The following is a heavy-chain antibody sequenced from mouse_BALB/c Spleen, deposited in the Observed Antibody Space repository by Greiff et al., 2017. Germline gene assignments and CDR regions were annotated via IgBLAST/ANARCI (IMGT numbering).Heavy chain of an antibody. CDR1: GYSFTGYY. V-gene: IGHV1-31*01. CDR2: INPYNGAT. Sequence: EVQLQQSGPELVKPGASVKISCKASGYSFTGYYMHWVKQSHVKSLEWIGRINPYNGATSYNQNFKDKASLTVDKSSSTAYMELHSLTSEDSAVYYCAISTMITTKAMDYWGQGTSVTVSS. D-gene: IGHD2-4*01. CDR3: AISTMITTKAMDY. J-gene: IGHJ4*01.